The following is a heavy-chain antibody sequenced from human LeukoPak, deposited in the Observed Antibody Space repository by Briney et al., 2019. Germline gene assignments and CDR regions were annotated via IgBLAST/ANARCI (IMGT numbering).Heavy chain of an antibody. CDR1: GGSFSGYY. V-gene: IGHV4-34*01. D-gene: IGHD4-11*01. J-gene: IGHJ6*02. CDR2: ITPSGST. CDR3: ARHLTTVTLYYYYGMDV. Sequence: PSETLSLTCGVSGGSFSGYYWSWVRQAPGKGLEWIGEITPSGSTNYNPSLKSRVTISEDTSKNQFSLKLSSVTAADTAVYYCARHLTTVTLYYYYGMDVWGQGTTVTVSS.